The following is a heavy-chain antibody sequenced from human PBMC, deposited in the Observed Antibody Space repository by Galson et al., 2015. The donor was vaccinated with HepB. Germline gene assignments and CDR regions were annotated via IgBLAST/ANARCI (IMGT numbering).Heavy chain of an antibody. Sequence: SLRLPCADSGFTFSSYSMNWVRQAPGKGLEWVSSISSSSSYIYYADSVKGRFTISRDNAKNSLYLQMNSLRAEDTAVYYCARGGVHYFTGGGNGYAFDIWGQGTMVTVSS. J-gene: IGHJ3*02. CDR3: ARGGVHYFTGGGNGYAFDI. D-gene: IGHD2/OR15-2a*01. CDR2: ISSSSSYI. CDR1: GFTFSSYS. V-gene: IGHV3-21*01.